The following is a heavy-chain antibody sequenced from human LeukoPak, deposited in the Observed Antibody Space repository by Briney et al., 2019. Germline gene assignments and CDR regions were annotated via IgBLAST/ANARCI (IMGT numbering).Heavy chain of an antibody. CDR2: IYYSGST. J-gene: IGHJ4*02. V-gene: IGHV4-39*07. CDR1: GGSISSSSYY. D-gene: IGHD1-26*01. CDR3: ASLSLVGATYFDY. Sequence: SETLSLTCTVSGGSISSSSYYWGWIRQPPGKGLEWIGSIYYSGSTYYNPSLKSRVTMSVDTSKNQFSLKLSSVTAADTAVYYCASLSLVGATYFDYWGQGTLVTVSS.